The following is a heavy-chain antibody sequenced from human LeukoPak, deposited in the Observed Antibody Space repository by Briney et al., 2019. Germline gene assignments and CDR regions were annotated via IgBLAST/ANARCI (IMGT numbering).Heavy chain of an antibody. J-gene: IGHJ4*02. V-gene: IGHV4-4*02. CDR1: GGSISNSNW. CDR3: ARDSRYSSSSSY. D-gene: IGHD6-6*01. CDR2: INHSGST. Sequence: PSETLSLTCAVSGGSISNSNWWSWIRQPPGKGLEWIGEINHSGSTNYNPSLKSRVTISVDTSKNQFSLKLSSVTAADTAVYYCARDSRYSSSSSYWGQGTLVTVSS.